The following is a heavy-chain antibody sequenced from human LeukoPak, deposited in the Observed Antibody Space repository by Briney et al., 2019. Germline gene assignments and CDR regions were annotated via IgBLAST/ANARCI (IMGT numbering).Heavy chain of an antibody. CDR3: ARDYYYDSSGYYYYYMDV. CDR1: GGSISSGGYY. V-gene: IGHV4-31*03. D-gene: IGHD3-22*01. CDR2: IYYSGGT. Sequence: SETLSLTCTVSGGSISSGGYYWSWIRQHPGKGLEWIGYIYYSGGTYYNPSLKSRVTISVDTSKNQFSLKLSSVTAADTAVYYCARDYYYDSSGYYYYYMDVWGKGTTVTVSS. J-gene: IGHJ6*03.